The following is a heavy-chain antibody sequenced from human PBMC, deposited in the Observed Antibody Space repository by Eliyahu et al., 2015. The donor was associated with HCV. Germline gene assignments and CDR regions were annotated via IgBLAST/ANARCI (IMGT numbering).Heavy chain of an antibody. D-gene: IGHD1-26*01. CDR2: ISGSGVST. CDR1: GFTFXNYA. J-gene: IGHJ4*02. CDR3: AKDGRGELRAYYFDY. Sequence: EVQVLESGGGFVQPGGSLRLSCAASGFTFXNYAMXWVRQAPGKGLXWVXGISGSGVSTHYADSVKGRFTISRDNSKNTLYLQMNSLRAEDTAVYYCAKDGRGELRAYYFDYWGQGTLVTVSS. V-gene: IGHV3-23*01.